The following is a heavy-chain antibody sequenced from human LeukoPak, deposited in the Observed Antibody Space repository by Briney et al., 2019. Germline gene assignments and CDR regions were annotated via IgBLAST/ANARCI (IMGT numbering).Heavy chain of an antibody. CDR2: IYHSGST. V-gene: IGHV4-39*07. CDR3: ASAYYDFWSGYSYYFDY. Sequence: SETLSLTCTVSGGSISSSSHYWGWIRQPPGKGLEWIGSIYHSGSTYYNPSLKSRVTISVDTSKNQFSLKLSSVTAADTAVYYCASAYYDFWSGYSYYFDYWGQGTLVTVSS. D-gene: IGHD3-3*01. J-gene: IGHJ4*02. CDR1: GGSISSSSHY.